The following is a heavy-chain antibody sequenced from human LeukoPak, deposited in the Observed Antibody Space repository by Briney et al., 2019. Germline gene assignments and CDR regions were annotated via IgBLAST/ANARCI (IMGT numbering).Heavy chain of an antibody. V-gene: IGHV3-7*01. CDR1: GFTFSNYW. CDR2: IKQDESEK. CDR3: ARALDSSSSRYQAFEE. Sequence: PGGSLRLSCSASGFTFSNYWMSWVRQAPGKGLEWVANIKQDESEKYYVDSVKGRFTISRDNAKSSLYLQMNSLRAVDTAVYYCARALDSSSSRYQAFEEWGQGTLVTVSS. J-gene: IGHJ4*02. D-gene: IGHD2-2*01.